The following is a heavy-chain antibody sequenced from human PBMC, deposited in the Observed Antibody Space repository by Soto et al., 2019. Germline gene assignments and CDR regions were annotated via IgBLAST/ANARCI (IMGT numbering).Heavy chain of an antibody. CDR3: ARGSYCSSTLCYVPFDY. CDR2: TRNKANSYTT. J-gene: IGHJ4*02. Sequence: EVQLVESGGGLVQPGGSLRLSCAASGFTFSDHYMDWVRQAPGKGLEWVGRTRNKANSYTTEYAASVKGRFTISRDDSKNSLYLQMTSLKTEDTAVYYCARGSYCSSTLCYVPFDYWGQGTLVTVSS. V-gene: IGHV3-72*01. D-gene: IGHD2-2*01. CDR1: GFTFSDHY.